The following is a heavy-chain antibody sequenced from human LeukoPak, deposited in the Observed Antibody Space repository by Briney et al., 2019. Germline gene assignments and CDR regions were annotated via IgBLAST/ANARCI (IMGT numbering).Heavy chain of an antibody. CDR2: ISYDGSNK. V-gene: IGHV3-30*18. Sequence: GGSLRLSCAASGFTVDSNYLSWVRQAPGKGLEWVAVISYDGSNKYYADSVKGRFTISRDNSKNTLYLQMNSLRAEDTAVYYCAKEGSSGYYYHYYYYGMDVWGQGTTVTVSS. CDR1: GFTVDSNY. D-gene: IGHD3-22*01. J-gene: IGHJ6*02. CDR3: AKEGSSGYYYHYYYYGMDV.